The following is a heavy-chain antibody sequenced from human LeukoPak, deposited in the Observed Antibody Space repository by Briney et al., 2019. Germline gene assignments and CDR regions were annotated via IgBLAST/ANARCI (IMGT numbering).Heavy chain of an antibody. CDR2: ISGDGGST. J-gene: IGHJ4*02. Sequence: PGGSLRLSCAASGFTFDDYAMHWVRQAPGKGLEWVSVISGDGGSTDYADSVKGRFTISRDNSKNSLYLQMNSLRTEDTALYYCAKGGRSRWNQVDYWGQGTLVTVSP. V-gene: IGHV3-43*02. D-gene: IGHD5-24*01. CDR1: GFTFDDYA. CDR3: AKGGRSRWNQVDY.